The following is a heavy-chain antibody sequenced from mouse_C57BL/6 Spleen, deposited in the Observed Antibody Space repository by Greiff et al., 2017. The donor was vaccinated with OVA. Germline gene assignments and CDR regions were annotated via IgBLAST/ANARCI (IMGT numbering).Heavy chain of an antibody. CDR2: IDPETGGT. Sequence: QVQLQQSGAELVRPGASVTLSCKASGYTFTDYEMHWVKQTPVHGLEWIGAIDPETGGTAYNQKFKGKAILTADKSSSTAYMELRGLTSEDSVVYYCTSIPVAPTIAMDYWGQGTSVTVSS. V-gene: IGHV1-15*01. D-gene: IGHD1-1*01. CDR3: TSIPVAPTIAMDY. J-gene: IGHJ4*01. CDR1: GYTFTDYE.